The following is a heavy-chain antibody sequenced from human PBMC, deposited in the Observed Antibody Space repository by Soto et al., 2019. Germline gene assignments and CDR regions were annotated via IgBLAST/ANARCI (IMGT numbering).Heavy chain of an antibody. CDR3: VGSPGGLGWFDP. D-gene: IGHD6-19*01. CDR1: GGSLRSGGYF. CDR2: IYYSGST. J-gene: IGHJ5*02. V-gene: IGHV4-30-4*01. Sequence: SETPSLTRTVSGGSLRSGGYFLGWVPQPPGKGLEWIGNIYYSGSTYYNPSLKSRVTISVDTSKNQFSLKLNSVTAADTAVYFCVGSPGGLGWFDPWGLGILVTVSS.